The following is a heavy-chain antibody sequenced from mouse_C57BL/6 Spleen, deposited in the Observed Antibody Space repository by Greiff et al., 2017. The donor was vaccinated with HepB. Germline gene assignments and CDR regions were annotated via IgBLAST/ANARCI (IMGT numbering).Heavy chain of an antibody. J-gene: IGHJ3*01. V-gene: IGHV1-15*01. CDR2: IDPETGGT. CDR3: TRSWGAY. CDR1: GYTFTDYE. Sequence: VKLQQSGAELVRPGASVTLSCKASGYTFTDYEMHWVKQTPVHGLEWIGAIDPETGGTAYNQKFKGKAILTADKSSSTAYMELRSLTSEDSAVYYCTRSWGAYWGQGTLVTVSA.